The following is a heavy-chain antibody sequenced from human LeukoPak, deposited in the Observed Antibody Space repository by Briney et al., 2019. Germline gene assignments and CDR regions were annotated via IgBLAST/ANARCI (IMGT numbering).Heavy chain of an antibody. V-gene: IGHV3-33*01. D-gene: IGHD6-19*01. CDR1: GFTLGSYG. Sequence: PGRSLRLSCAASGFTLGSYGMHWVRQAPGKGLEWVAVIWYDGSNKYYADSVKGRFTVSRDNSKNTLYLQMNSLRAEDTAVYYCARAEQWLATVTWGQGTLVTVSS. CDR3: ARAEQWLATVT. CDR2: IWYDGSNK. J-gene: IGHJ4*02.